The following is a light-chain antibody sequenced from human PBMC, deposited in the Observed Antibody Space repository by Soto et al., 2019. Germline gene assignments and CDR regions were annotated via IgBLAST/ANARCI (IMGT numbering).Light chain of an antibody. V-gene: IGKV3-20*01. J-gene: IGKJ1*01. CDR2: GAS. CDR3: QQYGSSPPWT. Sequence: EIVLTQSPGTLSLSPGERATLSCRASQSVSSSYLAWYQQKSGQAPRLLIYGASSRATGIPDRFSGSGSGTDFTLTISRLEPEDLAVYYCQQYGSSPPWTFGQGTKVDIK. CDR1: QSVSSSY.